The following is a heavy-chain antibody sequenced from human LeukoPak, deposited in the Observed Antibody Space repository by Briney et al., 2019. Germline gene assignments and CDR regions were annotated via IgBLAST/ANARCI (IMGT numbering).Heavy chain of an antibody. CDR1: GFTFSSYG. J-gene: IGHJ4*02. D-gene: IGHD4-11*01. CDR2: ISYDGSNK. CDR3: AKDATVTLYYFDY. Sequence: GRSLRLSCAASGFTFSSYGMHWVRQAPGKGLEWVAVISYDGSNKYCADSVKGRFTISRDNSKNTLYLQMNSLRAEDTAVYYCAKDATVTLYYFDYWGQGTLVTVSS. V-gene: IGHV3-30*18.